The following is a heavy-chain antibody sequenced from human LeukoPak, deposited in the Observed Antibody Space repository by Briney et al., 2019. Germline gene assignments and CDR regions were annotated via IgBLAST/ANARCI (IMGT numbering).Heavy chain of an antibody. D-gene: IGHD1-26*01. CDR3: ARDEGGSYSFDY. V-gene: IGHV3-7*01. CDR2: IKDDGSDK. CDR1: GFTFSSYW. Sequence: GGSLRLPCAASGFTFSSYWMSWVRQAPGKGLEWVATIKDDGSDKYYVDSVKGRFTISRDNAKNSLYLQMNSLRAEDTAVYYCARDEGGSYSFDYWGQGTLVTVSS. J-gene: IGHJ4*02.